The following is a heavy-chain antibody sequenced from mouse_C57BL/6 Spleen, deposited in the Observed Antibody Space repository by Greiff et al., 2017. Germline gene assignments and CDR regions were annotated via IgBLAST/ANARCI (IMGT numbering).Heavy chain of an antibody. V-gene: IGHV7-3*01. CDR1: GFTFTDYY. CDR2: IRNKATGYTT. J-gene: IGHJ4*01. CDR3: ARSSMDY. Sequence: VQLVESGGGLVQPGGSLCLSCAASGFTFTDYYMSWVRQPPGKALEWLGFIRNKATGYTTEYSASVKGRFTISRDNSQSILYLQMNALRAEDSATYYCARSSMDYWGQGTSVTVSS.